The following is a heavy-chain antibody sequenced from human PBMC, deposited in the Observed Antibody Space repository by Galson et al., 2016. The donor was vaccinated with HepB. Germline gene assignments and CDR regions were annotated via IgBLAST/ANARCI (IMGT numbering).Heavy chain of an antibody. Sequence: SLRLSCAASGFTFSSYAMSWVRQAPGKGLEWVSAISGSGGSTYYADSVKGRFTISRDNSKNTLYLQMNSLRAEDTAVYYCAKGHGILEWLFFDSYYYDGMDVWGQGTTVTVSS. J-gene: IGHJ6*02. CDR2: ISGSGGST. CDR1: GFTFSSYA. CDR3: AKGHGILEWLFFDSYYYDGMDV. D-gene: IGHD3-3*01. V-gene: IGHV3-23*01.